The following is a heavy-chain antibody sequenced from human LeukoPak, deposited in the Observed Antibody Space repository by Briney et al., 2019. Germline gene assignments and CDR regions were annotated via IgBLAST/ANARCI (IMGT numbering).Heavy chain of an antibody. CDR3: ARTTVVSPAWVY. Sequence: SETLSLTCAVYGGSFSGYYWSWIRQPPGKGLEWIGEINHSGSTNYNPSLKSRVTISVDTSKNQFSLKLSSVTAADTAVYYCARTTVVSPAWVYWGQGTLVTVSS. J-gene: IGHJ4*02. V-gene: IGHV4-34*01. D-gene: IGHD4-23*01. CDR2: INHSGST. CDR1: GGSFSGYY.